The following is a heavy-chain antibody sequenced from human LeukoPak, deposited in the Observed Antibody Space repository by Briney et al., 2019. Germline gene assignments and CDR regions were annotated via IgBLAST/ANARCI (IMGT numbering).Heavy chain of an antibody. D-gene: IGHD6-19*01. CDR3: ARVGLVAVAARNWFDP. CDR1: GYTFTGYY. V-gene: IGHV1-2*02. J-gene: IGHJ5*02. CDR2: INPNSGGT. Sequence: ASVKVSCKASGYTFTGYYMHWVRQAPGQGPGWMGWINPNSGGTNYAQKLQGRVTMTRDTSISTAYMELSRLRSDDTAVYYCARVGLVAVAARNWFDPWGQGTLVTVSS.